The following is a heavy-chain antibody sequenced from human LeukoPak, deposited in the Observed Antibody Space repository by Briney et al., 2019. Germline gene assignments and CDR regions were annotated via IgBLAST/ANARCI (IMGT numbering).Heavy chain of an antibody. Sequence: GGSLRLSCAVSGFTFSSYWMTWVRQAPGKGLQWVANIKEDGREKYYVDSVKGRFTISRDNAKNSLYLQMDSLSVDDTAVYYCARILTGYDAFDFWGQGTPVTVSS. CDR3: ARILTGYDAFDF. J-gene: IGHJ4*02. V-gene: IGHV3-7*01. CDR1: GFTFSSYW. CDR2: IKEDGREK. D-gene: IGHD3-9*01.